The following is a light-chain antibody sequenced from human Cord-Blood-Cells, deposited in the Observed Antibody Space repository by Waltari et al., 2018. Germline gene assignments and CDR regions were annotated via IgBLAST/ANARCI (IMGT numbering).Light chain of an antibody. CDR3: CSYAGSSTWV. Sequence: QFALPHPPSPSGSLGQPFPLSSPETTIPVGGYNMSPWYQQHPGKAPKLMIYEGSKRPSGVSNRFSGSKSGNTASLTISGLQAEDEADYYCCSYAGSSTWVFGGGTKLTVL. V-gene: IGLV2-23*01. J-gene: IGLJ3*02. CDR2: EGS. CDR1: TIPVGGYNM.